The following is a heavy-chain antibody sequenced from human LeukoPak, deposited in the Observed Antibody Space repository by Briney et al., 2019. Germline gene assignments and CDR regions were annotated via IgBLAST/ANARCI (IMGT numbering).Heavy chain of an antibody. CDR1: GYRFTVYW. Sequence: PGDSLKISCKASGYRFTVYWIGWVRQMPGKGLEWMGIIYPGDSDITYSPSFQGLVTISADKSISTAYLQWSSLKASDTAMYYCGRLSSYDSSGYYGFDSWGQGTLVTVSS. CDR3: GRLSSYDSSGYYGFDS. D-gene: IGHD3-22*01. J-gene: IGHJ4*02. V-gene: IGHV5-51*01. CDR2: IYPGDSDI.